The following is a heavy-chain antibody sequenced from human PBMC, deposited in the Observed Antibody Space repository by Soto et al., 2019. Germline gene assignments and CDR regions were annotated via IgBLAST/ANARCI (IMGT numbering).Heavy chain of an antibody. CDR1: GFTFSSYG. CDR2: ISYDGSNK. D-gene: IGHD2-15*01. V-gene: IGHV3-30*18. Sequence: QVQLVESGGGVVQPGRSLRLSCAASGFTFSSYGMHWVRQAPGKGLEWVAVISYDGSNKYYADSVKGRFTISRDNSKNTLYLQMNSLRAEDTAVYYCAKGRVDCSGGSCYSGLFDYWGQGTLVTVSS. J-gene: IGHJ4*02. CDR3: AKGRVDCSGGSCYSGLFDY.